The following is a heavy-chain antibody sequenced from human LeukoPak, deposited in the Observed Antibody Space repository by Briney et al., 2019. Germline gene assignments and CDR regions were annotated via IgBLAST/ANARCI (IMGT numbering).Heavy chain of an antibody. CDR1: GFTFSNYA. V-gene: IGHV3-23*01. CDR2: IGGSGERT. D-gene: IGHD5-24*01. J-gene: IGHJ6*02. CDR3: ARIGPLEVATTYFFYFGMDV. Sequence: PGGSLRLSCAASGFTFSNYAMGWVRQPPGKGLEWVSAIGGSGERTHYADSVKGRFTISRDSAKNSLYLQMNSLRAEDTAVYYCARIGPLEVATTYFFYFGMDVWGQGTTVTVSS.